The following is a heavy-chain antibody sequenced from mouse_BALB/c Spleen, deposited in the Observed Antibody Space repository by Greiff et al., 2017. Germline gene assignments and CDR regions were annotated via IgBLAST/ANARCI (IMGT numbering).Heavy chain of an antibody. CDR1: GYTFTSYT. D-gene: IGHD1-1*01. CDR3: VPNYYGSSYVFAY. V-gene: IGHV1-4*01. J-gene: IGHJ3*01. CDR2: INPSSGYT. Sequence: VQLQESGAELARPGASVKMSCKASGYTFTSYTMHWVKQRPGQGLEWIGYINPSSGYTNYNQKFKDKATLTADKSSSTAYMQLSSLTSEDSAVYYCVPNYYGSSYVFAYWGQGTLVTVS.